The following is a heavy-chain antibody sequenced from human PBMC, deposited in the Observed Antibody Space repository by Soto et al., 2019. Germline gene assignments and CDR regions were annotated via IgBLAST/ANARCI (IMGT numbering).Heavy chain of an antibody. V-gene: IGHV3-21*01. CDR1: GFTFSSYS. D-gene: IGHD2-15*01. Sequence: EVQLVESGGGLVKPGGSLRLSCAASGFTFSSYSINWVRKAPGKGLEWVSSITSSSSYIYYADSVKGRFTISRDNAKNSLYLQMNSLRAEDTAVYYCAILSGENYYYYGMDVWGQGTTVTVSS. CDR3: AILSGENYYYYGMDV. CDR2: ITSSSSYI. J-gene: IGHJ6*02.